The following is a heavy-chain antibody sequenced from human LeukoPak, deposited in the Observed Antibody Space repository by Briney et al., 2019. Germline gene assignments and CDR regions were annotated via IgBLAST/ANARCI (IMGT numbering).Heavy chain of an antibody. CDR1: GGAISSYNW. J-gene: IGHJ4*02. CDR3: ARYDVGWYYFDY. CDR2: IYHSGST. V-gene: IGHV4-4*02. Sequence: SGTLSLTCAVSGGAISSYNWWSWVRQPPEKGLEWIGEIYHSGSTNYNPSLKSRVTISVDKSKNQFSLKLSSVTAADTAVYYCARYDVGWYYFDYWGQGTLVTVSS. D-gene: IGHD6-19*01.